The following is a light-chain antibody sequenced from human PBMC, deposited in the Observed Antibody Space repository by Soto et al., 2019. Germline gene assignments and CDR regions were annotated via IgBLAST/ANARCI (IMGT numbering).Light chain of an antibody. CDR2: AVS. CDR1: QSLYNSF. J-gene: IGKJ2*01. Sequence: EIVLTQSPGTLSLSPGERATLSCRASQSLYNSFLAWYQQKPGQTPRLLINAVSNRATGVPDRFSGSGSGTDFTVSLSRVEPEDFAVYYCQQYGSPLHTFGQGTKVEI. CDR3: QQYGSPLHT. V-gene: IGKV3-20*01.